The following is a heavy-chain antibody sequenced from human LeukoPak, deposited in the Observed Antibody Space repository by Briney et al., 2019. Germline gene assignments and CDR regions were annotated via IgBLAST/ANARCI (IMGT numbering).Heavy chain of an antibody. J-gene: IGHJ4*02. CDR1: GFTFSSYA. Sequence: GGSLRLSCAASGFTFSSYATHWVRQAPGKGLEWVAVISYDGSNKYYADSVKGRFTISRDNSKNTLYLQMNSLRAEDTAVYYCTAEKYSSGWYEGYWGQGTLVTVSS. V-gene: IGHV3-30-3*01. CDR2: ISYDGSNK. D-gene: IGHD6-19*01. CDR3: TAEKYSSGWYEGY.